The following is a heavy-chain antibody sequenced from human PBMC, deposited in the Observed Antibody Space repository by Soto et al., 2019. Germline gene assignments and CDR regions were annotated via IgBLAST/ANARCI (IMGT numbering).Heavy chain of an antibody. D-gene: IGHD3-10*01. CDR3: ARGSGLTYFDY. CDR1: GYTFTSYA. Sequence: QVQLVQSGAEVKKPGASVKVSCEASGYTFTSYAMHWVRQAPGQRLEWMGWINAGNGNTKYSQKFQGRVTITRDTSASTAYMELSSLRSEDTAVYYCARGSGLTYFDYWGQGTLVTVSS. J-gene: IGHJ4*02. V-gene: IGHV1-3*01. CDR2: INAGNGNT.